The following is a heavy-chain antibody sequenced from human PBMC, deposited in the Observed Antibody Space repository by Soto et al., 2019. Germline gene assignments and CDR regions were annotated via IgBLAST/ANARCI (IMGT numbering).Heavy chain of an antibody. CDR2: MNPNSGNT. V-gene: IGHV1-8*01. J-gene: IGHJ3*02. Sequence: ASVKVSCKASGYTFTSYDINWVRQATGQGLEWMGWMNPNSGNTGYAQKFQGRVTMTRNTSISTAYMELSSLRSEDTAVYYCACFGDYEDAFDIWGQGTMVTVSS. CDR3: ACFGDYEDAFDI. CDR1: GYTFTSYD. D-gene: IGHD3-16*01.